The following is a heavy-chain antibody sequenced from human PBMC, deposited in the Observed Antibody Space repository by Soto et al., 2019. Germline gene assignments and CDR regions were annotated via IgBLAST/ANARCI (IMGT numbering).Heavy chain of an antibody. CDR2: ISGSDVTT. Sequence: EVQLLESGGGLLQPGGSLRLSCAASGFTFSSYAMSWVRQAPGKGLEWVSAISGSDVTTYYADSVKGRFTISRDNSKTTLYLQVNSLRAEDTAVYYCAKEGGSGWGFAYWGQGALVTVSS. CDR3: AKEGGSGWGFAY. CDR1: GFTFSSYA. J-gene: IGHJ4*02. V-gene: IGHV3-23*01. D-gene: IGHD6-19*01.